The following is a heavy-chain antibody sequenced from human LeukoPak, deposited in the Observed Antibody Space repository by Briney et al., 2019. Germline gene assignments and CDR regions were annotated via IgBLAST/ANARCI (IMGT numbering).Heavy chain of an antibody. D-gene: IGHD2-2*01. CDR1: GFTFSDYY. CDR2: ISRRSSYT. V-gene: IGHV3-11*06. Sequence: PGGSLRLSCAASGFTFSDYYMSWIRQAPGKGLEWVSYISRRSSYTNYADSVKGRFTISRDNAKNSLYLQMNSLRAEDTAVYYCARGDCSSTSCYGYYYYYGMDVWGQGTTVTVSS. CDR3: ARGDCSSTSCYGYYYYYGMDV. J-gene: IGHJ6*02.